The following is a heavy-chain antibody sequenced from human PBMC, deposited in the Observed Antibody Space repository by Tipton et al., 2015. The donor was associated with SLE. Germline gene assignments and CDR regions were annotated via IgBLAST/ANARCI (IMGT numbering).Heavy chain of an antibody. CDR1: GYTFSRYG. J-gene: IGHJ4*02. D-gene: IGHD5-12*01. CDR2: ISAYNGNT. CDR3: ALRWPDTWTTVY. Sequence: QVQLVQSGGEVKKPGASVRVSCKASGYTFSRYGVTWVRRAPGQGLEWMGWISAYNGNTNYAQKLQGRVTMATDTSTSTAYMELRSLRSDDTAVYYCALRWPDTWTTVYWGQGTLVTVSS. V-gene: IGHV1-18*01.